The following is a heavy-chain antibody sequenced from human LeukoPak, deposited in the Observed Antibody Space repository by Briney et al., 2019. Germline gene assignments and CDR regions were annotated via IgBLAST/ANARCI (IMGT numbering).Heavy chain of an antibody. CDR2: IYYSGRT. Sequence: SETLSLTCTVSGGSISSSSYYWGWIRQPPGKGLEWIGSIYYSGRTYYNPSLKIRVTISVDTSKTQFSLKLSSVTAADSAVYYCARLYTEYFDYWGQGTLVTVSS. CDR3: ARLYTEYFDY. D-gene: IGHD3-16*01. V-gene: IGHV4-39*01. J-gene: IGHJ4*02. CDR1: GGSISSSSYY.